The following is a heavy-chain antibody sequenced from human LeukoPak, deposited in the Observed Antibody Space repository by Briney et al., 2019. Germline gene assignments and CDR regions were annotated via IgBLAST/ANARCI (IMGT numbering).Heavy chain of an antibody. D-gene: IGHD2-15*01. CDR3: ARSDCSGGSCRSLDY. CDR2: IYYSGST. CDR1: GGSISSSSSDYY. J-gene: IGHJ4*02. V-gene: IGHV4-39*01. Sequence: PSETLSLTCTVSGGSISSSSSDYYWGWIRQPPGKGLEWIGNIYYSGSTKYNPSLKSRVTISVDTSKNQFPLKVRSVTAADTAVYYCARSDCSGGSCRSLDYWGQGTLVTVSS.